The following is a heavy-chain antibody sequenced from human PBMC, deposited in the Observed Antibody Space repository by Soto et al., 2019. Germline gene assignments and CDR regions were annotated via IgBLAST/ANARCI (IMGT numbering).Heavy chain of an antibody. CDR2: ISWDGGST. D-gene: IGHD1-26*01. CDR3: AKDYVRSKWDHPGYGELAFDY. V-gene: IGHV3-43*01. J-gene: IGHJ4*02. CDR1: GFAFDDYT. Sequence: PGGSLRLSCAASGFAFDDYTMHWVRQAPGKGLEWVCLISWDGGSTYYADSVKGRFTISRDNSKNSLYLQMNSLRTEDTALYYCAKDYVRSKWDHPGYGELAFDYWGQGTLVTVSS.